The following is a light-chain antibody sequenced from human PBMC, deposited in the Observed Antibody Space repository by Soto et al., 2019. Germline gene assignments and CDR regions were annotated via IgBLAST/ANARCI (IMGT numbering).Light chain of an antibody. Sequence: EIVLTQSPGTLSLSPGERATLSCRASQSVSSSSLAWYQQKPGQAPRLLIYGASSRATGIPDRFSGSGSGTVFTLTISRLEPEDFAVYYCQQYGSSTFTFGPGTKVDIK. CDR1: QSVSSSS. CDR3: QQYGSSTFT. J-gene: IGKJ3*01. V-gene: IGKV3-20*01. CDR2: GAS.